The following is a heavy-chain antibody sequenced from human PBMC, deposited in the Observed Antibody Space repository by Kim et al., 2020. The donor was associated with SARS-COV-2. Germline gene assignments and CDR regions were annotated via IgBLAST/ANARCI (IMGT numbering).Heavy chain of an antibody. CDR3: ARTHYGDYV. CDR2: INQCGTEK. CDR1: GFTFSTYW. J-gene: IGHJ4*02. Sequence: GGSLRLSCAASGFTFSTYWMTWVRQAPGKGLEWVANINQCGTEKYYVDSVKGRFTISRDNAKNSLFLDVNSLRVEDTAVYYCARTHYGDYVWGQGTLVTV. D-gene: IGHD4-17*01. V-gene: IGHV3-7*01.